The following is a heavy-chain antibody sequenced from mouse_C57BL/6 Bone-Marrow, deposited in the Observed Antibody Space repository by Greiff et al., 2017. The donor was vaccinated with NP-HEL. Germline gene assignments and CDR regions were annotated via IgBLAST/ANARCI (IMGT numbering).Heavy chain of an antibody. D-gene: IGHD1-1*01. CDR2: IYPRSGNT. CDR3: ARPLLLRSYFDV. J-gene: IGHJ1*03. V-gene: IGHV1-81*01. CDR1: GYTFTSYG. Sequence: VQLQQSGAELARPGASVKLSCKASGYTFTSYGISWVKQRTGQGLEWIGEIYPRSGNTYYNEKFKGKATLTADKSSSTAYMELRSLTSEDSEVYFCARPLLLRSYFDVWGTGTTVTVSS.